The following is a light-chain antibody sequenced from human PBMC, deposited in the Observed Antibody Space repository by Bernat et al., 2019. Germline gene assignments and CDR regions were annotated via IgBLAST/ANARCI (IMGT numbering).Light chain of an antibody. V-gene: IGLV2-8*01. CDR1: SSDVGGHDH. Sequence: QSALTQPPSASGSLGQSVTISCTGTSSDVGGHDHVSWYQQHPGKAPKVLIYEVNKRPSGVPDRFSGSKSGNTASLTVSGLQAEDEADYHCCSHGGSNSFWVCGGGTKLTVL. J-gene: IGLJ3*02. CDR3: CSHGGSNSFWV. CDR2: EVN.